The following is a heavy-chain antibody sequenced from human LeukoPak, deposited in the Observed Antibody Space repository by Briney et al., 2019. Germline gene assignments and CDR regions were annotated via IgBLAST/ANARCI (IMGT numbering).Heavy chain of an antibody. Sequence: GGSLRLSCAASGFNFSIYSMNWVRQAPGKGLEWVSYISSSGSTIYYADSVKGRFTISRDNAKNSLYPQMNSLRAEDTAVYYCARVKGYYYGMDVWGQGTTVTVSS. CDR1: GFNFSIYS. CDR2: ISSSGSTI. CDR3: ARVKGYYYGMDV. J-gene: IGHJ6*02. V-gene: IGHV3-48*04.